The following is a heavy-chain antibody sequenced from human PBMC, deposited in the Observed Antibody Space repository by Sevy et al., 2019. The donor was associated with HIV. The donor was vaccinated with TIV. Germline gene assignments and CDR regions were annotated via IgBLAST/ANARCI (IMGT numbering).Heavy chain of an antibody. V-gene: IGHV3-23*01. CDR2: VSATTSST. D-gene: IGHD2-2*01. Sequence: GGSLRLSCVATGFTFSRYAMSWVRQAPGKGLEWVSAVSATTSSTYYADSVKGRFTISRDNSKNTMYLQMNRLRDEDTAVYYCAKENRVVPVGTKVDDAFDGWGQGTMVTVSS. CDR3: AKENRVVPVGTKVDDAFDG. CDR1: GFTFSRYA. J-gene: IGHJ3*01.